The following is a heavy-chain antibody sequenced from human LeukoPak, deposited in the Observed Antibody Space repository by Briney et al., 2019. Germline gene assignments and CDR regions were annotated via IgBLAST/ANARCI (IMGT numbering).Heavy chain of an antibody. CDR3: AKDRASGTYFDY. CDR2: ISGSGGST. V-gene: IGHV3-23*01. J-gene: IGHJ4*02. D-gene: IGHD1-26*01. Sequence: QTGGSLGLSCAASGFTFSSYDMSWVRQGPGKGLEWVSAISGSGGSTYFADSLKGRFTISRDNSKNTVYLQMNSLRAEDTAVYYCAKDRASGTYFDYWGQGALVTVSS. CDR1: GFTFSSYD.